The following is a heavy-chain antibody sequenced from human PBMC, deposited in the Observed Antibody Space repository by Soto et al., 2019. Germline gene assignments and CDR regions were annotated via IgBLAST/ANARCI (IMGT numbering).Heavy chain of an antibody. CDR3: ARESYCGGDCYSTDAFDI. CDR1: GGTFGSYT. J-gene: IGHJ3*02. Sequence: GASVKVSCKASGGTFGSYTISWVRQAPGRGLEWMGRIIPILGIANYAQKFQGRVTITADKSTSTAYMELSSLRSEDTAVYYCARESYCGGDCYSTDAFDIWGQGTMVTVSS. D-gene: IGHD2-21*01. V-gene: IGHV1-69*04. CDR2: IIPILGIA.